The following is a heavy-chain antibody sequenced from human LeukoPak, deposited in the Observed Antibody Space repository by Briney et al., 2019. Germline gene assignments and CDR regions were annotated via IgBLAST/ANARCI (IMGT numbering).Heavy chain of an antibody. CDR1: GFTFSSYS. Sequence: GGSLRLSCAASGFTFSSYSMNWVRQAPGKGLEWVSSISSSSSYIYYADPVKGRFTISRDNAKNSLYLQMNSLRAEDTAVYYCARDFHGSGPDYWGQGTLVTVSS. CDR3: ARDFHGSGPDY. D-gene: IGHD3-10*01. J-gene: IGHJ4*02. V-gene: IGHV3-21*01. CDR2: ISSSSSYI.